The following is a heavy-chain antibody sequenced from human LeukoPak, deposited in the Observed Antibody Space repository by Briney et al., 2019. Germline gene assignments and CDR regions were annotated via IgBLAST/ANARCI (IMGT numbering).Heavy chain of an antibody. CDR2: ISGCGGTT. J-gene: IGHJ3*02. D-gene: IGHD1-26*01. CDR1: GFTFSTYG. V-gene: IGHV3-23*01. CDR3: AKKVGGIYAFDI. Sequence: AGSLTLACPASGFTFSTYGLNWFRQAPGKGLVWVLVISGCGGTTYYADSVKGRFTISRDTSKNQLSLQMNCLTAEDTAVYYCAKKVGGIYAFDIWGQGTMVIVSS.